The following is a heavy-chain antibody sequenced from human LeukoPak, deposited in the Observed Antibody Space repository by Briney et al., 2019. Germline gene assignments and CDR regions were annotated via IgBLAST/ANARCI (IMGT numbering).Heavy chain of an antibody. CDR1: GGSISSYY. J-gene: IGHJ3*01. V-gene: IGHV4-59*01. Sequence: SETLSLNCTVSGGSISSYYWSWIRQSPGKEPEWIGYIYYSGSTDYNPSLKSRLTISLDTSKNQFSLRLTSVTTADTAVYYCARDLRDAYNSDRAFDVWGQGTMVTVSS. CDR3: ARDLRDAYNSDRAFDV. CDR2: IYYSGST. D-gene: IGHD5-24*01.